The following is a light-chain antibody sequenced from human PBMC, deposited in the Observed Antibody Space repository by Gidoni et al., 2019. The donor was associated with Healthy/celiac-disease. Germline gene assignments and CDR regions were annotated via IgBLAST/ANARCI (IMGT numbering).Light chain of an antibody. CDR3: NCRDSSCNYIV. J-gene: IGLJ3*02. Sequence: SSELSEDPAVSVALGQTVRITCQGDSLRSYYASWYQQKPGQAPVLVIYGKNNRPSGIPDRFSGSSSGNTASLTIAGAQAEDEVYYYWNCRDSSCNYIVFGGGTKLTVL. CDR2: GKN. V-gene: IGLV3-19*01. CDR1: SLRSYY.